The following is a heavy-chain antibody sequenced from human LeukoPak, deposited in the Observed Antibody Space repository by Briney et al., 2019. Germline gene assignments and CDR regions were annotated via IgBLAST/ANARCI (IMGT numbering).Heavy chain of an antibody. CDR1: GYSISSGYY. V-gene: IGHV4-38-2*02. Sequence: SETLSLTCTVSGYSISSGYYWGWIRPPPGKGLEWIGSIYHSGSTYYNPSLKSRVTISVDTSKNQFSLKLSSVTAADTAVYYCAGDSSGLLDYWGQGTLVTVSS. CDR2: IYHSGST. D-gene: IGHD3-22*01. CDR3: AGDSSGLLDY. J-gene: IGHJ4*02.